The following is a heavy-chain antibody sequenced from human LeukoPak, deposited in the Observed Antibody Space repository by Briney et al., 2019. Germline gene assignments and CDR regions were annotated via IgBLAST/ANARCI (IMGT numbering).Heavy chain of an antibody. D-gene: IGHD6-13*01. CDR3: ATQQQLGAFDI. J-gene: IGHJ3*02. CDR2: IYSGGST. Sequence: PGGSLRLSCAASGLTVSSNYMSWVRQAPGKGLEWVSVIYSGGSTYYADSVKGRFTISRDNSKNTLYLRMNSLRAEDTAVYYCATQQQLGAFDIWGQGTMVTVSS. CDR1: GLTVSSNY. V-gene: IGHV3-53*01.